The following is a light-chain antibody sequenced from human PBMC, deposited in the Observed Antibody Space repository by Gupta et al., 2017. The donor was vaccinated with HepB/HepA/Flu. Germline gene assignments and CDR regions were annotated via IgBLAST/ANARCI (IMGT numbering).Light chain of an antibody. CDR3: QQYNSYPYT. V-gene: IGKV1-5*03. J-gene: IGKJ2*01. Sequence: DIQLTQPPPTLSASVGDRVTIPSRGSQSISNLLAWYQQIPGKAPKLLNYKASSLVSGVPSRCSGGGSGTESTIAISRLQTDDLATYYCQQYNSYPYTFGQGTKLEI. CDR2: KAS. CDR1: QSISNL.